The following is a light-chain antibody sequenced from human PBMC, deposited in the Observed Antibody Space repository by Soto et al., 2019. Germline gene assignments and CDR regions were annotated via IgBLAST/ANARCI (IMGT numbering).Light chain of an antibody. CDR3: KSYAGSNTYV. Sequence: ALTQPPSASGSPGQSVTISCTGTKXDIGVYDFVSWYQHHPGKAPRLIIYEVVQRPSGVPDRFSGSKSGNTASLTVSGLQAADEADYFCKSYAGSNTYVFGSGTKVNLL. V-gene: IGLV2-8*01. CDR1: KXDIGVYDF. J-gene: IGLJ1*01. CDR2: EVV.